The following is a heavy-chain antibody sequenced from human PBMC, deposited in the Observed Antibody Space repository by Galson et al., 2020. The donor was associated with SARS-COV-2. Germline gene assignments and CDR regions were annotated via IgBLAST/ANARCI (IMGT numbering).Heavy chain of an antibody. CDR3: AREVYSYGFFY. V-gene: IGHV3-21*01. CDR1: GFTFSSYS. Sequence: SCAASGFTFSSYSMNWVRQATGKGLEWVSSISNSSSYIYYADSVKGRFTISRDNDKNSLYLQMHSLRAEDSAVYYCAREVYSYGFFYWGQGTLVTVSS. J-gene: IGHJ4*02. CDR2: ISNSSSYI. D-gene: IGHD5-18*01.